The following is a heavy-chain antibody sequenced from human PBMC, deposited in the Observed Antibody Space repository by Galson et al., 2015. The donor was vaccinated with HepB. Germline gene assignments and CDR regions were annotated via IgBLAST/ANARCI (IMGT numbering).Heavy chain of an antibody. CDR2: ISGNGGST. CDR3: AKGYGLFDS. Sequence: SLRLSCAASGFAFDTHAMSWVRQAPGRGLEWISGISGNGGSTFYADSVKGRFTVSRDNYNYMLYLQMNSLRAEDAGLYFCAKGYGLFDSWGQGILVTVSS. V-gene: IGHV3-23*01. D-gene: IGHD5-18*01. CDR1: GFAFDTHA. J-gene: IGHJ5*01.